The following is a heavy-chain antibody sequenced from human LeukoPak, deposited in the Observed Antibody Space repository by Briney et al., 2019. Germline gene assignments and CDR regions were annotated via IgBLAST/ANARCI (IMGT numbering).Heavy chain of an antibody. D-gene: IGHD2-2*01. CDR3: ARYGVSSSTSYIDF. Sequence: GGSLRLSCAASGFTFSTYAMNWVRQAPGEGLKWVSCITGDSAYIYYADSVKGRFTISRDNAKNSLYPQMSSLRAEDTAVYYCARYGVSSSTSYIDFWGQGTLVTVSS. CDR2: ITGDSAYI. CDR1: GFTFSTYA. J-gene: IGHJ4*02. V-gene: IGHV3-21*01.